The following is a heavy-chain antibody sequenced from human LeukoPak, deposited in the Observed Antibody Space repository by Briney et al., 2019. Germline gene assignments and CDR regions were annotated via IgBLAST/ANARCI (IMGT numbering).Heavy chain of an antibody. CDR1: GFTFSSYS. CDR3: ARDQCSGGSCYSVEYFQH. D-gene: IGHD2-15*01. Sequence: TGGSLRLSCAASGFTFSSYSMNWVRQAPGKGLEWVSSISSSSSYIYYADSVKGRFTISRDNAKNSLYLQMNSLRAEDTAVYYCARDQCSGGSCYSVEYFQHWGQGTLVTVSS. V-gene: IGHV3-21*01. CDR2: ISSSSSYI. J-gene: IGHJ1*01.